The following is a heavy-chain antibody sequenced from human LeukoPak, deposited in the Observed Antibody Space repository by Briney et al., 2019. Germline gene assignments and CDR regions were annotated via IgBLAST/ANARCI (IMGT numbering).Heavy chain of an antibody. CDR3: ARHDELETYYYDSSGYGFFDY. Sequence: SETLSLTCAVYGGSFSGYYWSWIRQPPGKGLEWIGEINHSGSTNYNPSLKSRVTISVDTSKNQFSLKLSSVTAADTAVYYCARHDELETYYYDSSGYGFFDYWGQGTLVTVSS. D-gene: IGHD3-22*01. J-gene: IGHJ4*02. CDR2: INHSGST. V-gene: IGHV4-34*01. CDR1: GGSFSGYY.